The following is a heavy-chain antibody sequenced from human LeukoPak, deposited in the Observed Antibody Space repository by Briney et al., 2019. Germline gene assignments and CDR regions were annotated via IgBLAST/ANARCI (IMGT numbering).Heavy chain of an antibody. J-gene: IGHJ4*02. V-gene: IGHV3-23*01. CDR1: GFTFSSHG. CDR3: AKNGLGAVVKTD. CDR2: SSSIGGRT. D-gene: IGHD3-22*01. Sequence: GGSLRPSCAASGFTFSSHGMNWVRQAPGKGLEWVSGSSSIGGRTYYADSVKGRFTVTRDNSRNTLYLQMNSLRAEDTGVYYCAKNGLGAVVKTDWGQGTLVTVSS.